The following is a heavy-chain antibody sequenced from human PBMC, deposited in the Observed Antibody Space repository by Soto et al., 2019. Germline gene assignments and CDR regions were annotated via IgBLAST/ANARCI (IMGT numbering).Heavy chain of an antibody. J-gene: IGHJ6*02. CDR2: ISTYNSRT. CDR3: ARARYCASPSCYTHYYFGMDT. Sequence: QDQLVQSGAEVKKPGASVKISCEASGYTFTSHGISWVRQTPGQGLECLGWISTYNSRTHYAQKVPGRVTLTTATSTRTASLDLRSVTFDDTAVYYCARARYCASPSCYTHYYFGMDTWGQGTTVTVSS. CDR1: GYTFTSHG. D-gene: IGHD2-2*02. V-gene: IGHV1-18*04.